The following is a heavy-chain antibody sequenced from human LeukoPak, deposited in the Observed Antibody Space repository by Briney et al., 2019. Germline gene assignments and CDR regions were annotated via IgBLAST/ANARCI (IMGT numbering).Heavy chain of an antibody. Sequence: SETLSLTCTVSGGSISSSSYYWGWIRQPPGKGLEWIGSIYYSGSTYYNPSLKSRVTISVDTSKNQFSLKLSSVTAADTVVYYCARRDLYSSSTLFDYWGQGTLVTVSS. J-gene: IGHJ4*02. CDR3: ARRDLYSSSTLFDY. CDR2: IYYSGST. CDR1: GGSISSSSYY. V-gene: IGHV4-39*01. D-gene: IGHD6-6*01.